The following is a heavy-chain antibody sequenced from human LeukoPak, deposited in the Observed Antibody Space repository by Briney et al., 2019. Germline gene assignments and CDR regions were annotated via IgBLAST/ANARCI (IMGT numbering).Heavy chain of an antibody. V-gene: IGHV4-34*01. CDR2: INHSGST. D-gene: IGHD1-20*01. Sequence: SETLSLTCAVYGGSFSGYYWSWIRQPPGKGLEWIGEINHSGSTNYSPSLKSRVTISVDTSKNQFSLKLSSVTAADTAVYYCASTYITGTAHFDYWGQGTLVTVSS. CDR1: GGSFSGYY. J-gene: IGHJ4*02. CDR3: ASTYITGTAHFDY.